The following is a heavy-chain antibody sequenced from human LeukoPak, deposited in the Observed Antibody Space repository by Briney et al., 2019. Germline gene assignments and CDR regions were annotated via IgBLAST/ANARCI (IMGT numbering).Heavy chain of an antibody. CDR2: SNAGNGNT. D-gene: IGHD3-3*01. V-gene: IGHV1-3*02. CDR1: GYTFTSYA. CDR3: ARDQGNYDFWSGYYSQRAENDAFDI. Sequence: GASVKVSCKASGYTFTSYAMHWVRQAPGQRLEWMGWSNAGNGNTKYSQEFQGRVTVTRDTSASTAYMELSRLRSDDTAVYYCARDQGNYDFWSGYYSQRAENDAFDIWGQGTMVTVSS. J-gene: IGHJ3*02.